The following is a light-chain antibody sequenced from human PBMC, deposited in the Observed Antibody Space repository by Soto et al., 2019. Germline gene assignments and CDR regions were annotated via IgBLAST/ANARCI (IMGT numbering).Light chain of an antibody. CDR3: QQYDNLPLT. Sequence: DIQMTQSPSSLSASVGDRVTITCQASQDIGNHLTWYQQFPGKAPNLLIYDASTLETGVPSRFSVSGSVTDFTFTISSLQPADSATYYCQQYDNLPLTFCGGTKVEI. CDR1: QDIGNH. CDR2: DAS. V-gene: IGKV1-33*01. J-gene: IGKJ4*01.